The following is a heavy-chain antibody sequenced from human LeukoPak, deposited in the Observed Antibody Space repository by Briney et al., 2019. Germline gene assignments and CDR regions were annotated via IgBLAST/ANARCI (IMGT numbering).Heavy chain of an antibody. V-gene: IGHV4-39*01. J-gene: IGHJ4*02. Sequence: PSETLSLTCTVSGGSISSSSYYWGWIRQPPGKGLEWLGSIYYSGSTYYNPSLKSRVTISVDTSKNQFSLKLSSVTAADTAVYYCARHEGHITMVRGVPFDHWGQGTLVTVSS. CDR3: ARHEGHITMVRGVPFDH. CDR2: IYYSGST. CDR1: GGSISSSSYY. D-gene: IGHD3-10*01.